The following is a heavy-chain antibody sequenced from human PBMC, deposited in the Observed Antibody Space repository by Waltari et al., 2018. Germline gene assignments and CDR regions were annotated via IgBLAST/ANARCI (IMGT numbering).Heavy chain of an antibody. CDR2: IKSRMTGGTT. CDR3: GDFTAFDY. V-gene: IGHV3-15*01. Sequence: EVQLVESGGGLVEPGGSLRLSCAGSGFIFSTAWMHWARQAPGKGLEWVGRIKSRMTGGTTEYGAPVKGRFTISRDDSKDTVYLQMNSLKTEDTGVYYCGDFTAFDYWGQGSLVIVSS. D-gene: IGHD2-8*02. J-gene: IGHJ4*02. CDR1: GFIFSTAW.